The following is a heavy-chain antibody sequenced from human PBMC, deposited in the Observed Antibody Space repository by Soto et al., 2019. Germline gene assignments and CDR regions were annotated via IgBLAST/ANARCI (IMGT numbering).Heavy chain of an antibody. V-gene: IGHV3-23*01. D-gene: IGHD2-2*01. CDR3: AKGHYCSSTSCHYYMDV. J-gene: IGHJ6*03. CDR1: GFNFRSYA. Sequence: GGSLRLSCAASGFNFRSYAMRWVRQATGKGLEWVSAISGSGGSTYYADSVKGRFTISRDNSKNTLYLQMNSLRAEDTAVYYCAKGHYCSSTSCHYYMDVWGKGTTVTVSS. CDR2: ISGSGGST.